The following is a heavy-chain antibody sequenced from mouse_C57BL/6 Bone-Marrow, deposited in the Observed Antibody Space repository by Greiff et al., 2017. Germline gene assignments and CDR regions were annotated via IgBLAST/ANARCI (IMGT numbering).Heavy chain of an antibody. D-gene: IGHD1-1*01. CDR3: SRFPYYYGSNYFDY. J-gene: IGHJ2*01. Sequence: VQLQQSGAELARPGASVKLSCKASGYTFTSYGISWVKQRTGPGLEWIGEIYPRSGNTYYNEKFKGKATLTADKSSSTAYMELRSLTSEDSAVYFCSRFPYYYGSNYFDYWGQGTTLTVSS. V-gene: IGHV1-81*01. CDR2: IYPRSGNT. CDR1: GYTFTSYG.